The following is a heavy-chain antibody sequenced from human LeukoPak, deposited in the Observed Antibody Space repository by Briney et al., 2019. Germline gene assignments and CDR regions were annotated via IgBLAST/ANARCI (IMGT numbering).Heavy chain of an antibody. J-gene: IGHJ4*02. CDR1: GGTFSSYA. Sequence: ASVTVSCTASGGTFSSYAISWVRQAPGQGLEWMGGIIPIFGTANYAQKFQGRVTITADESTSTAYMELSSLRSEDTAVYYCASNPPNTGDFYYWGLGSLVTVSS. D-gene: IGHD1-1*01. CDR3: ASNPPNTGDFYY. V-gene: IGHV1-69*13. CDR2: IIPIFGTA.